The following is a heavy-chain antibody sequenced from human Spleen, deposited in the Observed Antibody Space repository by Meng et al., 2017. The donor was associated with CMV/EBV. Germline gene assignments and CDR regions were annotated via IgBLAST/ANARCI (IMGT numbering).Heavy chain of an antibody. J-gene: IGHJ5*02. Sequence: ASVKVSCKASGYTFTSYGISWVRQAPGQGLEWMGWINPNSGGTNYAQKFQGRVTMTRDTSISTAYMDLNRLTSDDTAVYYCAKGGRYENSWFDPWGQGSLVTVPQ. V-gene: IGHV1-2*02. CDR3: AKGGRYENSWFDP. CDR2: INPNSGGT. D-gene: IGHD3-16*01. CDR1: GYTFTSYG.